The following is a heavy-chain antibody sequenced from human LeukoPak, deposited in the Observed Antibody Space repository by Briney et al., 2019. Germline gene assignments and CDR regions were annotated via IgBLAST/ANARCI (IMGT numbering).Heavy chain of an antibody. CDR3: ARDYAFGVAGTFGY. Sequence: GGSLRLSCAASGFTFSDYYMIWIRQAPGKGLEWVSSISSSSSYIYYADSVKGRFTISRDNAKNSLYLQMNSLRAEDTAVYYCARDYAFGVAGTFGYWGQGTLVTVSS. CDR2: ISSSSSYI. V-gene: IGHV3-11*06. CDR1: GFTFSDYY. J-gene: IGHJ4*02. D-gene: IGHD6-19*01.